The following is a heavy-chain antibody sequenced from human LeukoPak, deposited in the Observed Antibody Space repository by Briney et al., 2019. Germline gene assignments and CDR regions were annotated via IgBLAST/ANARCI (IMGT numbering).Heavy chain of an antibody. D-gene: IGHD1-26*01. CDR1: GITFSRLP. CDR2: ITTGGDTT. J-gene: IGHJ4*02. CDR3: ARYSGSYYYPPAWDL. V-gene: IGHV3-23*01. Sequence: GGSLRLSCAVSGITFSRLPMTWVRQAPGKGLQWVSAITTGGDTTFYADSVKGRFTISRDNSKNTLYLQMNSLTAEDAAVYYCARYSGSYYYPPAWDLWGQGTLVTVSS.